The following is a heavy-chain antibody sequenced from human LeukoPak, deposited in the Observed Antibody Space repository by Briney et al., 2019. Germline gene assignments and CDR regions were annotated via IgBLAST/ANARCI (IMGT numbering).Heavy chain of an antibody. CDR3: AREGDPPGFYYYHHLDV. D-gene: IGHD3-16*01. V-gene: IGHV3-21*01. CDR1: GFDFSIYA. J-gene: IGHJ6*03. Sequence: GGSLRLSCAASGFDFSIYAIDWVRQAPGRGLEWVSSISSGSSFQNYADSVKGRFTISRDNAKNSVYLQMNRLGAEDTAVYFCAREGDPPGFYYYHHLDVWGKGTTVTVSS. CDR2: ISSGSSFQ.